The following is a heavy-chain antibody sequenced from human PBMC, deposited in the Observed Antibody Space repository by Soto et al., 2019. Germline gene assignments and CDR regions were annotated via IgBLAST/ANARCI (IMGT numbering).Heavy chain of an antibody. CDR2: IYPGDSDT. CDR3: ARTRDYGGNSRSPFDY. V-gene: IGHV5-51*01. CDR1: GYSFTRRW. Sequence: PGESLKISCKGSGYSFTRRWIAWVRQMPEKGLEWMGMIYPGDSDTRYSPSFQGQVTISADKSIGTAYLKWSSLKASDTAIYYCARTRDYGGNSRSPFDYWGQRTLVTVSS. D-gene: IGHD4-17*01. J-gene: IGHJ4*02.